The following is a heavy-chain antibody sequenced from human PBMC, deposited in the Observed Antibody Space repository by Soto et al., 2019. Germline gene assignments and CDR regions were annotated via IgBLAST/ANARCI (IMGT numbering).Heavy chain of an antibody. CDR2: IFYSGTT. Sequence: QLQLQESGPGLVQPSETLSLTCTVSGGSISRSSYYWGWIRQPPGKGLEWIGRIFYSGTTFSNPSLRSRVTISVDTSKNQFSLKVSSVTAADTAVFYCARQTLSGDYSHFEYWGQGILVTVSS. CDR3: ARQTLSGDYSHFEY. V-gene: IGHV4-39*01. CDR1: GGSISRSSYY. D-gene: IGHD1-26*01. J-gene: IGHJ4*02.